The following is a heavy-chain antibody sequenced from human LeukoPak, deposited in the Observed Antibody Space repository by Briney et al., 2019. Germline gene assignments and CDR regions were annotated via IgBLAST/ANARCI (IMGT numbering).Heavy chain of an antibody. CDR3: AKVPGIVVVPAAMLSPYFDY. CDR1: GFTFSSYA. Sequence: PGGSLRLSCAASGFTFSSYAMSWVRQAPGKGLEWVSAISGSGGSTYYADSVKGRFTISRDNSKNTLYLQMNSLRAEDTAVYYCAKVPGIVVVPAAMLSPYFDYWGQGTLVTVSS. V-gene: IGHV3-23*01. CDR2: ISGSGGST. J-gene: IGHJ4*02. D-gene: IGHD2-2*01.